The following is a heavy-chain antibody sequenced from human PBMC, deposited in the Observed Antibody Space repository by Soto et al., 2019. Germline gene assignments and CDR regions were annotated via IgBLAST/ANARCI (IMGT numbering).Heavy chain of an antibody. CDR2: IIPIFGTA. Sequence: SVKVSCKASGGTFSSYAISWVRQAPGQGLEWMGGIIPIFGTANYAQKFQGRVTITADESTSTAYMELSSLRSEDTAVYYCARARLGYCSSTSCPYRAFDISGQGTMVTVSS. CDR1: GGTFSSYA. D-gene: IGHD2-2*01. V-gene: IGHV1-69*13. CDR3: ARARLGYCSSTSCPYRAFDI. J-gene: IGHJ3*02.